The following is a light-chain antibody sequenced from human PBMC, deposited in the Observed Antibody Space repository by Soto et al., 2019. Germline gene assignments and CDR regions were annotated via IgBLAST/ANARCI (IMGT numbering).Light chain of an antibody. J-gene: IGLJ1*01. CDR3: SSYSIRTAYL. V-gene: IGLV2-14*01. CDR2: EVS. Sequence: QSVLTQPASVSGSPGQSITISCTGTSSDVGGYNYVSWYQQHPGKAPKLLLFEVSYRPSGVSNRFSGSKSGNTASLTISGLQAEDEADYYCSSYSIRTAYLFGTGTKVTVL. CDR1: SSDVGGYNY.